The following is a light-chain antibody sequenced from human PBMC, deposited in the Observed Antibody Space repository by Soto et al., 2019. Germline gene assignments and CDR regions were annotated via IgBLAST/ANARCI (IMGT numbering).Light chain of an antibody. CDR1: QSVSSN. Sequence: EIVMTQSPATLSVSPGERATLSCRASQSVSSNFAWYQQKPGQAPRFLIYGASTRATGIPTRFSGSGSRTEFTLTISSQQSEDFAVYYCQQYNNWPTFGQGTKVEIK. V-gene: IGKV3-15*01. CDR2: GAS. J-gene: IGKJ1*01. CDR3: QQYNNWPT.